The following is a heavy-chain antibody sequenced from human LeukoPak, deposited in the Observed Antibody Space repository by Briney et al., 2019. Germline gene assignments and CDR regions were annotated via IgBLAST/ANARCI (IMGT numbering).Heavy chain of an antibody. CDR3: ARRVTAIGYYYYGMDV. D-gene: IGHD2-21*02. Sequence: ASVKVSCKASGYTFTSYGISWVRQAPGQGLEWMGWISAYNGNTNYAQKLQGRVTMTTDTSTSTAYMELRSLRSDDTAVYYCARRVTAIGYYYYGMDVWGQGTTVTVSS. V-gene: IGHV1-18*01. CDR1: GYTFTSYG. J-gene: IGHJ6*02. CDR2: ISAYNGNT.